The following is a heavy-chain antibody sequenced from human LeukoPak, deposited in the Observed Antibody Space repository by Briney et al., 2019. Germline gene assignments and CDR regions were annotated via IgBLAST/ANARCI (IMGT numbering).Heavy chain of an antibody. CDR3: ARSTSGSFDS. D-gene: IGHD3-10*01. Sequence: PGESLKISCKASGSSFIDYWIGWVRQPPAKGLEWMAIIYPGDSDSRYTYSPSFQGQVTISADKSISTTYLQWSSLKASDTAMYYCARSTSGSFDSWGQGTPVTVSS. J-gene: IGHJ4*02. CDR2: IYPGDSDS. CDR1: GSSFIDYW. V-gene: IGHV5-51*01.